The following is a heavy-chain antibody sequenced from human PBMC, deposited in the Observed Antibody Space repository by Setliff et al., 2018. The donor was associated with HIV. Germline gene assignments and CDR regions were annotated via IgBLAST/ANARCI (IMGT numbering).Heavy chain of an antibody. Sequence: PSETLSLTCTVSGGSVSSGSYYWNWIRQPAGKGLEWTGRIYTSGSTNYNPSLKSRVTISVDTSKNQFSLKLSSVTAADTAMYYCARVALLRYPEAFDIWGQGTMVTVSS. CDR1: GGSVSSGSYY. J-gene: IGHJ3*02. CDR3: ARVALLRYPEAFDI. D-gene: IGHD3-9*01. V-gene: IGHV4-61*02. CDR2: IYTSGST.